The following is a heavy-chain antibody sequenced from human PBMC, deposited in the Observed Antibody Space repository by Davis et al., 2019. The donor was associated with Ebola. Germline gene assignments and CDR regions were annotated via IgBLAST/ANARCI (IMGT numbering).Heavy chain of an antibody. Sequence: SETLSLTCTVSGGSISSYYWSWIRQPPGKGLEWIGYIYYSGSTNYNPSLKSRVTISVDTSKNQFSLKLSSVTAADTAVYYCARTAAIKWGYYYYGMDVWGQGTTVTVSS. V-gene: IGHV4-59*08. CDR1: GGSISSYY. D-gene: IGHD1-26*01. CDR3: ARTAAIKWGYYYYGMDV. J-gene: IGHJ6*02. CDR2: IYYSGST.